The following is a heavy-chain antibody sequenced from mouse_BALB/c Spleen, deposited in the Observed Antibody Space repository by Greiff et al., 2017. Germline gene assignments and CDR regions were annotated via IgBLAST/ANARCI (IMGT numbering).Heavy chain of an antibody. CDR3: ARDRDYYGSIYAMDY. J-gene: IGHJ4*01. V-gene: IGHV5-4*02. Sequence: EVMLVESGGGLVKPGGSLKLSCAASGFTFSDYYMYWVRQTPEKRLEWVATISDGGSYTYYPDSVKGRFTISRDNAKNNLYLQMSSLKSEDTAMYYCARDRDYYGSIYAMDYWGQGTSVTVFS. CDR2: ISDGGSYT. D-gene: IGHD1-1*01. CDR1: GFTFSDYY.